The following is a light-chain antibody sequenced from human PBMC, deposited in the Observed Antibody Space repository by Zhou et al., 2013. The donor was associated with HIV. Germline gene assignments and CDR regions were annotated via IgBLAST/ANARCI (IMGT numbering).Light chain of an antibody. V-gene: IGKV2-29*01. J-gene: IGKJ1*01. Sequence: IVLTQTPLSLSVTPGQPASMFCKSSQSLVHSDGRAYLYWYLQKPGQSPQLLIYESSRRVSGVPDRFSGSGSGTDFTLKISRVEAEDVGIYFCMQGLHTWTFGQGTEGGN. CDR3: MQGLHTWT. CDR1: QSLVHSDGRAY. CDR2: ESS.